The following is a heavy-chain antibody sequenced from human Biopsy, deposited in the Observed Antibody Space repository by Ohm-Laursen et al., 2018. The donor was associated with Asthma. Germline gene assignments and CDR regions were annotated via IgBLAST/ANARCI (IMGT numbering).Heavy chain of an antibody. CDR2: ITFDGSTK. CDR3: LRDTLGYYFDI. V-gene: IGHV3-30-3*01. J-gene: IGHJ4*02. CDR1: GRHFGSYN. Sequence: SLRLSCAASGRHFGSYNMHWARQAPGKGLEWVAVITFDGSTKHYGDSVKGRFTISRDNSKNMLFLQMNSLRAEDTAVYYCLRDTLGYYFDIWGQGTQVTVSS. D-gene: IGHD6-13*01.